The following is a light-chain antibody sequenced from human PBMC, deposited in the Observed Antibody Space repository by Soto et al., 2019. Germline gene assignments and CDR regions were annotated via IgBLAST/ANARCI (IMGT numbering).Light chain of an antibody. Sequence: DTQMTQSPSSLSASVGDRVIITCQASQDIRNHLNWYQQKPGKAPKLLIYDASNLETGVPPRFSGGGSGTEFSFTISSLQSEDIATYYCLQFDSLPITFGGGTKVDIK. J-gene: IGKJ4*01. V-gene: IGKV1-33*01. CDR3: LQFDSLPIT. CDR2: DAS. CDR1: QDIRNH.